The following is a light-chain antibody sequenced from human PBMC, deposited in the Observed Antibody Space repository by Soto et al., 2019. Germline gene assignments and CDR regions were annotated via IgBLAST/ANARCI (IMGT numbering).Light chain of an antibody. CDR1: SSNIAANS. CDR2: DTD. J-gene: IGLJ1*01. V-gene: IGLV1-51*01. CDR3: GAWETSLNVYV. Sequence: QSVLTQPPSVSAAPGQEVTISCSGSSSNIAANSVSWYQHLPGTAPKLLIYDTDRRPSGIPARFSGSKSGTSATLDITGLQTGDEADHYCGAWETSLNVYVFGSVTKLTVL.